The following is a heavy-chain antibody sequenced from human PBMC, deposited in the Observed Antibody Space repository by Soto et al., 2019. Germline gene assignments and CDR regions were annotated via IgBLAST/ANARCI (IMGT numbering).Heavy chain of an antibody. CDR2: IVVGSGNT. Sequence: QMQLVQSGPEVKKPGTSVKVSCKASGFTFTSSAVQWVRQARGQRLEWIGWIVVGSGNTNYAQKFQERVTITRDMXXXXXXXXXXXXXXXXXXXXYCAVPGGNLNWGQGTLVTVSS. CDR3: AVPGGNLN. V-gene: IGHV1-58*01. CDR1: GFTFTSSA. D-gene: IGHD1-26*01. J-gene: IGHJ4*02.